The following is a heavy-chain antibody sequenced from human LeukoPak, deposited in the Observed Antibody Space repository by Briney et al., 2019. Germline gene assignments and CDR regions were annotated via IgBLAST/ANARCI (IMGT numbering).Heavy chain of an antibody. Sequence: SETLSLTCTVSGGSISSTSYYWGWIRQPPGKGLEWIGNIYYSGSTYYSPSLNSRLTMSVDTSRNHFSLKLSSVTAADTAVYYCARHSYSSGCHAHFDYWGQGTVVAVSS. V-gene: IGHV4-39*01. D-gene: IGHD6-19*01. CDR1: GGSISSTSYY. CDR2: IYYSGST. CDR3: ARHSYSSGCHAHFDY. J-gene: IGHJ4*02.